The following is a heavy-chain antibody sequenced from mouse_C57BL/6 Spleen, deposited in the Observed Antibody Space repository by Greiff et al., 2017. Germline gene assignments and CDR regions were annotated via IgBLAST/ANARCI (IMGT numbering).Heavy chain of an antibody. J-gene: IGHJ4*01. D-gene: IGHD1-3*01. CDR1: GYTFTSYW. CDR2: IDPSDSYT. V-gene: IGHV1-69*01. CDR3: ARRYKREYYAMDY. Sequence: QVQLQQPGAELVMPGASVKLSCKASGYTFTSYWMHLVKQRPGQGLEWIGEIDPSDSYTNYNQKFQGKSTLTVDKYSSTAYLQLSSLTSEDSAVSYCARRYKREYYAMDYWGQGTSVTVSS.